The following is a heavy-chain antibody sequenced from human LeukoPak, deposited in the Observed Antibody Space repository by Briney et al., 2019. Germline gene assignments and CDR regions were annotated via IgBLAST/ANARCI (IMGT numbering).Heavy chain of an antibody. CDR2: INTDGSSI. J-gene: IGHJ4*02. V-gene: IGHV3-74*01. CDR1: GFTFSSYW. D-gene: IGHD3-10*01. Sequence: GGSLRLSCAASGFTFSSYWMHWVRQAPGKGLVWVSGINTDGSSINYADSVKGRFTISRDNSKDTVYLQMNSLRAEDTAVYYCAKSYYGSGSYYNVVDYWGQGTLVTVSS. CDR3: AKSYYGSGSYYNVVDY.